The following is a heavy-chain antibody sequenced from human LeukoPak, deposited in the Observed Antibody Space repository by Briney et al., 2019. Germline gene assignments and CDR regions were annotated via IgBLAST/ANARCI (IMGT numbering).Heavy chain of an antibody. CDR3: ARSKGGSPLDYYYYGMDV. D-gene: IGHD3-10*01. J-gene: IGHJ6*02. Sequence: SETLSLTCTVSGGSISSGGYYWSWLRQHPGRGLEWFGYIYYSGSTYYNPSLKSRVTISVDTSKNQFSLKLSSVTAADTAVYYCARSKGGSPLDYYYYGMDVWGQGTTVTVSS. CDR1: GGSISSGGYY. V-gene: IGHV4-31*03. CDR2: IYYSGST.